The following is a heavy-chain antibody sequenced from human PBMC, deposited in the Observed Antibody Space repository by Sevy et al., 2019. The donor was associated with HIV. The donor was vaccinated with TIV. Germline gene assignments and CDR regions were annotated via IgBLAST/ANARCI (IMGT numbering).Heavy chain of an antibody. CDR2: ISSSSSTM. V-gene: IGHV3-48*01. CDR3: ATRSSGRGYYYYGMDV. J-gene: IGHJ6*02. Sequence: GGSLRLSCAASGFTFSNYNMNWVRQAPGKGLEWVSYISSSSSTMYYADSVKGRFTISRENAKNSMYLKMNSLRAEDMTVYYCATRSSGRGYYYYGMDVWGQGTTVTVSS. CDR1: GFTFSNYN. D-gene: IGHD6-6*01.